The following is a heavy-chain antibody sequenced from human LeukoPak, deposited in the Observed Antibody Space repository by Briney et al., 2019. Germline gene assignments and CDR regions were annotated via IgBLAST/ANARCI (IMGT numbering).Heavy chain of an antibody. Sequence: ASVKVFCTASGYTFTSYGISWVRQAPGQGLEWIGWSSAYNGNTNYSQKLQGRVNMTTDTSTSTAYMELRSLRSDDKAVYYCARVPAMVRGVILTYYYYMDVWGKGTTVTISS. J-gene: IGHJ6*03. CDR3: ARVPAMVRGVILTYYYYMDV. V-gene: IGHV1-18*01. CDR1: GYTFTSYG. D-gene: IGHD3-10*01. CDR2: SSAYNGNT.